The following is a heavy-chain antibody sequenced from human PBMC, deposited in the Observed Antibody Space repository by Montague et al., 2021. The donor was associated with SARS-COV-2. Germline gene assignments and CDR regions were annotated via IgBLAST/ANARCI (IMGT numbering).Heavy chain of an antibody. J-gene: IGHJ5*02. CDR2: IYYRRST. CDR3: ARGDRWTWFDP. Sequence: SETLSLTCAVSGGSINTSYWSWMRQPPGERLEWSGYIYYRRSTNYYPSLQTRVIISADTSKYHLSLLLSSVTAADTAVYYWARGDRWTWFDPWGQGTLVIVSS. CDR1: GGSINTSY. D-gene: IGHD5-24*01. V-gene: IGHV4-59*01.